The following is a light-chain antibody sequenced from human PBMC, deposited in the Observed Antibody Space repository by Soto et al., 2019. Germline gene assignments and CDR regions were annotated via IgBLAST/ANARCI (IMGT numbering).Light chain of an antibody. Sequence: QSALTQPASVSGSPGQSITISCTGTSSDVGGYDYVSWYQHHPGQAPKLMIYDVSNRPSGVSNRFSGSKSGNTASLTISGLQAEDEADYYCSSYTASNSYVFGSGTKLTVL. V-gene: IGLV2-14*03. CDR1: SSDVGGYDY. CDR2: DVS. J-gene: IGLJ1*01. CDR3: SSYTASNSYV.